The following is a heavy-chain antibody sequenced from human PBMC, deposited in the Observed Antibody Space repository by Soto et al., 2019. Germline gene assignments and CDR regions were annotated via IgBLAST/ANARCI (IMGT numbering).Heavy chain of an antibody. CDR1: GFSLSTSGVG. Sequence: VSGPTLVNPTQTLTLTCTFSGFSLSTSGVGVGWIRQPPGKALEWLALIYWNDAKRYSPSLKSRLTIPKDTSKNQVVLTMTNMDPVDTATYYCAHTRSSGWFYYYYGMDVWGQGTTVTVSS. CDR2: IYWNDAK. V-gene: IGHV2-5*01. CDR3: AHTRSSGWFYYYYGMDV. D-gene: IGHD6-19*01. J-gene: IGHJ6*02.